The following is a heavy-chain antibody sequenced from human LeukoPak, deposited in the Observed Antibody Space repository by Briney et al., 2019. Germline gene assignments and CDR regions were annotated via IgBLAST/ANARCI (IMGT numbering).Heavy chain of an antibody. CDR2: ISWNSGSI. CDR3: AKMNYYDSSGPTGGWFDP. V-gene: IGHV3-9*01. J-gene: IGHJ5*02. D-gene: IGHD3-22*01. CDR1: GFTFDDYT. Sequence: PGGSLRLSCAASGFTFDDYTMHWVRQAPGKGLEWVSGISWNSGSIVYADSVKGPFTISRDNAKNSLYLQMNSLRAEDTAVYYCAKMNYYDSSGPTGGWFDPWGQGTLVTVSS.